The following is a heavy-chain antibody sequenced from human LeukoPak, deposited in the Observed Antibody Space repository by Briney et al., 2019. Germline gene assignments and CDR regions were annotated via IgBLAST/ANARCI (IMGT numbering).Heavy chain of an antibody. V-gene: IGHV5-51*01. CDR1: GYSFTSYW. J-gene: IGHJ6*02. Sequence: HGESLKISCKGSGYSFTSYWIGWVRQMPGKGLEWMGIIYPGDSDTRYSPSFQGQVTISADKSISTAYLQWSSLKASDTAMYYCARHQNSSVSRKLGPLGMDVWGQGTTVTVSS. CDR3: ARHQNSSVSRKLGPLGMDV. CDR2: IYPGDSDT. D-gene: IGHD6-19*01.